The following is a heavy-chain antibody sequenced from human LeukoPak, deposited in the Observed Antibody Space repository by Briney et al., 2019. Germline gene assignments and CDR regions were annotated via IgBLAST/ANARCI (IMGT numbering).Heavy chain of an antibody. CDR2: IWYDGSNK. J-gene: IGHJ4*02. CDR3: ASTSGWYEPIDY. V-gene: IGHV3-33*01. CDR1: GFTFSSYG. Sequence: PGRSLRLSCAASGFTFSSYGMHWVRQAPGKGLEWVAVIWYDGSNKYNADSVKGRFTISRDNSKNTLYLQMNSLRAEDTAVYYCASTSGWYEPIDYWGQGTLVTVSS. D-gene: IGHD6-19*01.